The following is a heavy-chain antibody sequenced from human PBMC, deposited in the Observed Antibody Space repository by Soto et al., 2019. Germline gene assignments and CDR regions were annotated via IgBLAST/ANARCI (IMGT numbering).Heavy chain of an antibody. Sequence: EVQLVESGGGLVQPGGSLRLSCVASGFTFSSYWMSWVRQAPGKGLEWVANINEDGSKINYVDSVKGRFTISRDNTKNSLYLQMNGLSAEDTAVYYCARGGSHAYWAQGALVTVSS. CDR3: ARGGSHAY. J-gene: IGHJ4*02. V-gene: IGHV3-7*03. D-gene: IGHD3-16*01. CDR1: GFTFSSYW. CDR2: INEDGSKI.